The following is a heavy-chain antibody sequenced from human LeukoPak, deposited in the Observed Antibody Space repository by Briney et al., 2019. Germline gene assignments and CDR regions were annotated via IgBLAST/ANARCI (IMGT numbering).Heavy chain of an antibody. Sequence: PSETLSLTCTVSGYSISSGYYWGWIRQPPGKGLEWIGSIYHSGSTYYNPSLKSRVTISVDTSKNQFSLKLSSVTAADTAVYYCACRPYGSGSSRPVYYYYYYMDVWGKGTTVTVSS. D-gene: IGHD3-10*01. CDR3: ACRPYGSGSSRPVYYYYYYMDV. CDR1: GYSISSGYY. J-gene: IGHJ6*03. CDR2: IYHSGST. V-gene: IGHV4-38-2*02.